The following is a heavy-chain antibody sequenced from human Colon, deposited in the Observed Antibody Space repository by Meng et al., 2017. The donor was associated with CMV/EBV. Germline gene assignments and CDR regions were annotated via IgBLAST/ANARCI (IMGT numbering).Heavy chain of an antibody. J-gene: IGHJ4*02. Sequence: LSCAGSGFTFSNYWMHWVRQAPGKGLVWVSRVRGDESMITYADSVKGRFSISRDNAKNHLYLQMNSLRAEDTAVYYCTREGYSGSLDYWGQGTLVTVSS. CDR1: GFTFSNYW. CDR2: VRGDESMI. V-gene: IGHV3-74*01. CDR3: TREGYSGSLDY. D-gene: IGHD1-26*01.